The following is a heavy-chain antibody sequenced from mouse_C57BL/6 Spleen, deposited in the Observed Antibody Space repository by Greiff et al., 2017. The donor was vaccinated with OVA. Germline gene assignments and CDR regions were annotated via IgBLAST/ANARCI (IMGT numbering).Heavy chain of an antibody. D-gene: IGHD1-1*01. J-gene: IGHJ1*03. CDR1: GYTFTDYY. V-gene: IGHV1-19*01. CDR3: ARRGNYYGSSYWYFDV. Sequence: VHVKQSGPVLVKPGASVTMSCKASGYTFTDYYMNWVKQSHGKSLEWIGVINPYNGGTSYNQKFKGKATLTVDKSSSTAYMELNSLTSEDSAVYYCARRGNYYGSSYWYFDVWGTGTTVTVSS. CDR2: INPYNGGT.